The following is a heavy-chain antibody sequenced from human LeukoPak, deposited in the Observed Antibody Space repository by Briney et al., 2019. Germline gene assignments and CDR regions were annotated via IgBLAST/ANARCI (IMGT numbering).Heavy chain of an antibody. Sequence: GGSLRLSCAASGFTVSNNYMTWVRQPPGKGLEWVSAISGSGGSTYYADSVKGRFTISRDNSKNTLYLQMNSLRAEDTAVYYCAKDPPGYSYGTWDYWGQGTLVTVSS. J-gene: IGHJ4*02. CDR2: ISGSGGST. CDR1: GFTVSNNY. CDR3: AKDPPGYSYGTWDY. V-gene: IGHV3-23*01. D-gene: IGHD5-18*01.